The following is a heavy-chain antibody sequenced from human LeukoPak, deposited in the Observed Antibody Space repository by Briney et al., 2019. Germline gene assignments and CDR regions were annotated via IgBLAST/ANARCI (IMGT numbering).Heavy chain of an antibody. J-gene: IGHJ6*02. V-gene: IGHV3-23*01. Sequence: GGSLRLSCAASGFTFSSYTMSWVRQAPGKGLEWVSTITTSDGNTYYADSVKGRFTVSRDNSKNTLFLQMNSLRAEDTAVYYCAKESAGDYYDSSAPFGMDVWGQGTTVTVSS. CDR3: AKESAGDYYDSSAPFGMDV. D-gene: IGHD3-22*01. CDR2: ITTSDGNT. CDR1: GFTFSSYT.